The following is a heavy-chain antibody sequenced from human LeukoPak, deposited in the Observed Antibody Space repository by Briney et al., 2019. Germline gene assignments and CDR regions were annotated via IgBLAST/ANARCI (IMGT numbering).Heavy chain of an antibody. CDR2: IYHSGST. J-gene: IGHJ5*02. CDR1: GGSMSTYF. Sequence: SETLSLTCSVSGGSMSTYFWTWIRQSPGKGLEWIGHIYHSGSTNYNPSLESRVTISVDKFKNHFSLKLNSVTAADTALYYCASETDYSHPNWFDPWGQGTLVTVSS. CDR3: ASETDYSHPNWFDP. V-gene: IGHV4-59*12. D-gene: IGHD4-11*01.